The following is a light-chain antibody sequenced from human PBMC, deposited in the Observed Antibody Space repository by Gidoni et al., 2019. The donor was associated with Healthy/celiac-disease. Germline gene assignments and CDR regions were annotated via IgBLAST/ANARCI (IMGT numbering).Light chain of an antibody. CDR1: QGISSY. Sequence: AIRMTQSPSSFSASTGNRVTITCRASQGISSYLAWYQQQPGKAPKLLIYAASTLQSGVPSRFSGSGSGTEFTLSISCLQSEDFATYYCQQYYSYPRTFGQGTKVEIK. CDR3: QQYYSYPRT. V-gene: IGKV1-8*01. CDR2: AAS. J-gene: IGKJ1*01.